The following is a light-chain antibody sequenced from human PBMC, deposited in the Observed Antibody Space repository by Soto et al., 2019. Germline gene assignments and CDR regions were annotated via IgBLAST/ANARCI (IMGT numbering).Light chain of an antibody. J-gene: IGLJ2*01. Sequence: QSVLTQPPSVSAAPGQKVTISCSGSSSNIGNNYVSWYQQLPGTAPKLLIYENNKRPSGIPDRFSGSKSGTSATLGITGLQTGDEAYYYCGTWDSSLSVVFGGGTKVTVL. CDR3: GTWDSSLSVV. V-gene: IGLV1-51*02. CDR1: SSNIGNNY. CDR2: ENN.